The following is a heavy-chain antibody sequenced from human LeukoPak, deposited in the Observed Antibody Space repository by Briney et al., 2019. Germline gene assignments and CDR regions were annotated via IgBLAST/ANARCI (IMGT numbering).Heavy chain of an antibody. CDR3: AKDHRITMVRGVISNLFDD. D-gene: IGHD3-10*01. CDR2: ISYVGSNK. Sequence: GRSVSPSCAPSAFTFSSSGMHSVRQEPGKGMESLAVISYVGSNKFYADSVKGRFTSSRDNSKNTMYLKMNSLRAEDTAVYYCAKDHRITMVRGVISNLFDDCGQGTLVTVSS. V-gene: IGHV3-30*18. J-gene: IGHJ4*02. CDR1: AFTFSSSG.